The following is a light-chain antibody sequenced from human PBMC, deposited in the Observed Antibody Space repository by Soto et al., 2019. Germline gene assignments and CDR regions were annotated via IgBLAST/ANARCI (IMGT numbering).Light chain of an antibody. CDR3: QQYDFLVT. Sequence: DIQMTQPPSSLSASVGDRVTITCQASQDINNYLNWYQLKPGKAPELLIYDASNLQTGVPTRFSGSGSGKHFTFTISSLQPEDIATYFCQQYDFLVTFGQGTRLEIQ. V-gene: IGKV1-33*01. CDR1: QDINNY. CDR2: DAS. J-gene: IGKJ5*01.